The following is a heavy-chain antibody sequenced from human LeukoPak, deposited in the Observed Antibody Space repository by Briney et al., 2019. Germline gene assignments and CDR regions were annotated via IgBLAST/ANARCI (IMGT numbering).Heavy chain of an antibody. Sequence: SETLSLTCTVSGGSISSYYWSWIRQPPGKGLEWIGYIYYSGSTNYNPSLKSRVTISVDTSRNQFSLKLSSVTAADTAVYYCARLVAATFDYWGQGTLATVSS. D-gene: IGHD2-15*01. CDR1: GGSISSYY. CDR3: ARLVAATFDY. J-gene: IGHJ4*02. V-gene: IGHV4-59*01. CDR2: IYYSGST.